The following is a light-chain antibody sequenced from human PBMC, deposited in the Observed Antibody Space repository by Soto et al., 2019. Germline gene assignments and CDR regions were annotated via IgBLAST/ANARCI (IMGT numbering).Light chain of an antibody. V-gene: IGLV2-14*01. Sequence: QSALTQPASVSGSPGQSITISCTGTSSDVGGYNYVSWYQQYPGKAPKLMIYDVSNRPSGVSNRFSGSKSGNTASLTISGLQAEDEADYYCSSYTGSSPYVFGTGTKLTVL. CDR1: SSDVGGYNY. CDR3: SSYTGSSPYV. J-gene: IGLJ1*01. CDR2: DVS.